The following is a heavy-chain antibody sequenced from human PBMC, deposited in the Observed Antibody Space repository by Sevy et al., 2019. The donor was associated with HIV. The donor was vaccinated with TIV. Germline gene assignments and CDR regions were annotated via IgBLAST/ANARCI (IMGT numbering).Heavy chain of an antibody. CDR3: TTVVGYCGGDCYPPLDY. J-gene: IGHJ4*02. V-gene: IGHV3-15*01. Sequence: GGSLRLSCAASGFTFSNAWMSWVRQAPGKGLEWVGRIKTKTDGGITYYAAPVKGRFTISRDDSKNTLYLQMNSLKTEDTAVHYCTTVVGYCGGDCYPPLDYWGQGTLVTVSS. D-gene: IGHD2-21*02. CDR2: IKTKTDGGIT. CDR1: GFTFSNAW.